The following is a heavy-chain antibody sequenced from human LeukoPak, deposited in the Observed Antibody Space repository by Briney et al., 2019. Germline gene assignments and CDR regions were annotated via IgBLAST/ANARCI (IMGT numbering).Heavy chain of an antibody. Sequence: PSETLSLTCTVSGDSISSSSYYWGWIRQPPGKGLEWIGSIYYSGSTYYNPSLKSRVTISVDTSKNQFSLKLSSVTAADTAVYYCARLSEDIAARLFYFDYWGQGTLVTASS. J-gene: IGHJ4*02. D-gene: IGHD6-6*01. CDR1: GDSISSSSYY. CDR3: ARLSEDIAARLFYFDY. V-gene: IGHV4-39*01. CDR2: IYYSGST.